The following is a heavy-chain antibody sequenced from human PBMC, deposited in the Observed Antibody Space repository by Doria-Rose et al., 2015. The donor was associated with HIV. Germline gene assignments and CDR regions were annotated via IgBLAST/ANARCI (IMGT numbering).Heavy chain of an antibody. CDR2: ISYDGTNK. J-gene: IGHJ4*02. CDR1: GFTFSSYA. Sequence: SCAASGFTFSSYAMPCVRQAPGKGLEWVAVISYDGTNKYYSDSVKGRFTISRDNSKFTLYLQMNNLRAEDTAVYYCARDWDDYGDFDYWGQGTLVSVSS. V-gene: IGHV3-30-3*01. CDR3: ARDWDDYGDFDY. D-gene: IGHD4-17*01.